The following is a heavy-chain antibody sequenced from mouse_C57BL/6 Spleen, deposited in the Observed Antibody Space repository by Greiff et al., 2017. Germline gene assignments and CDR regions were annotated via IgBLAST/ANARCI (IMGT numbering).Heavy chain of an antibody. Sequence: EVQLQQSGPELVKPGASVKISCKASGYTFTDYYMNWVKQSHGKSLEWIGDINPNNGGTSYNQKFKGKATLTVDKSSSTAYMELRSLTSEDSAVYYCARYPYYARDYWGQGTSVTVSS. CDR2: INPNNGGT. J-gene: IGHJ4*01. V-gene: IGHV1-26*01. CDR3: ARYPYYARDY. CDR1: GYTFTDYY.